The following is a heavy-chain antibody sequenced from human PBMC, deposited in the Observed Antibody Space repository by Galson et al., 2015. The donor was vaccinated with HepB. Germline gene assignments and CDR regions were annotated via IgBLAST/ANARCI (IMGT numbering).Heavy chain of an antibody. V-gene: IGHV3-11*06. Sequence: SLRLSCAASGFTFSDYYMSWIRQAPGKGLEWVSYISSSSSYTNYADSVKGRFTISRDNAKNSLYLQMNSLRAEDTAVYYCARDRTLILLRGYGGNPGYFDLWGRGTLVTVSS. CDR1: GFTFSDYY. D-gene: IGHD4-23*01. J-gene: IGHJ2*01. CDR2: ISSSSSYT. CDR3: ARDRTLILLRGYGGNPGYFDL.